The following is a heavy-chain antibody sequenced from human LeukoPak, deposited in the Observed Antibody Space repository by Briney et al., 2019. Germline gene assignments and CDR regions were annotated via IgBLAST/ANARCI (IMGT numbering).Heavy chain of an antibody. D-gene: IGHD1-26*01. V-gene: IGHV4-61*02. J-gene: IGHJ4*02. Sequence: KPSETLSLTCTVSGGSISSGSYYWSWIRQPAGKGLEWIGRIYTSGSTNYNPSLKSRVTISVDTSKNQLSLKLSSVTAADTAVYYCARTIVGATDYWGQGTLVTVSS. CDR2: IYTSGST. CDR1: GGSISSGSYY. CDR3: ARTIVGATDY.